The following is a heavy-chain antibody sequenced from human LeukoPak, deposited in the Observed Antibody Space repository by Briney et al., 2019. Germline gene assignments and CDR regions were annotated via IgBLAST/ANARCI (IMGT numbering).Heavy chain of an antibody. V-gene: IGHV3-33*01. J-gene: IGHJ4*02. D-gene: IGHD3-22*01. CDR1: GFTFSSYG. Sequence: GRSLRLSCAAYGFTFSSYGMHWVRQAPGKGLEWVAVIWYDGSNKYYGDSVKGRFTISRDNSKNTLYLQMNSLRAEDTAVYYCARDFDSSGSIDYWGQGTLVTVSS. CDR3: ARDFDSSGSIDY. CDR2: IWYDGSNK.